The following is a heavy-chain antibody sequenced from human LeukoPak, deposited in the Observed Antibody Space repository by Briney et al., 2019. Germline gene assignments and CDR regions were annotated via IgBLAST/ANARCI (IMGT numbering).Heavy chain of an antibody. J-gene: IGHJ4*02. CDR2: ISYDGSNK. D-gene: IGHD1-26*01. CDR3: ARGRGGSVVGATVY. Sequence: GGSLRLSCAASGFTFSSYAMQWVRQAPGKGLEWVAVISYDGSNKYYADSVKGRFTISRDNSKNTLYLQMNSLRAEDTAVYYCARGRGGSVVGATVYWGQGTLVTVSS. V-gene: IGHV3-30-3*01. CDR1: GFTFSSYA.